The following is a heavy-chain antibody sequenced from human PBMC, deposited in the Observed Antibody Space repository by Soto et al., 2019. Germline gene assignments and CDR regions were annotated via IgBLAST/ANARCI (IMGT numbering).Heavy chain of an antibody. CDR2: IIPIFGTA. J-gene: IGHJ4*02. CDR1: GGTFSTYA. CDR3: AAVVGASARTFDY. V-gene: IGHV1-69*01. D-gene: IGHD1-26*01. Sequence: QVQLVQSGAEVKKPGSSVKVSCKASGGTFSTYAISWVRQAPGQGLEWMGGIIPIFGTANYAQKFQGRVTITADESTSTAYMEPRSLGSEDTAVYYCAAVVGASARTFDYWGQGTLVTVSS.